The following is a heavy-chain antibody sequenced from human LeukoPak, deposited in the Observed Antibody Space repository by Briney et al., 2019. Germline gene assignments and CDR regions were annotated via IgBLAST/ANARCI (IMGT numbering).Heavy chain of an antibody. CDR2: ISAYNGNT. J-gene: IGHJ4*02. CDR3: ARDSGRDGGSVFDY. V-gene: IGHV1-18*01. CDR1: GYTFTSYG. D-gene: IGHD5-12*01. Sequence: ASVKVSFKASGYTFTSYGISWVRQAPGQGLEWMGWISAYNGNTNYAQKLQGRVTMTTDTSTGTAYMELRSLRSDDTAVYYCARDSGRDGGSVFDYWGQGTLVTVSS.